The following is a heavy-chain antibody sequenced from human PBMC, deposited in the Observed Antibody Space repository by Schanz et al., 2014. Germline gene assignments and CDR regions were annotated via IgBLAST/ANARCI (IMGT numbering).Heavy chain of an antibody. CDR2: ISRSSSTI. Sequence: EVQLVESGGGLVQPGGSLRLSCEASGFTFSNYNMNWVRQASGKGLEWVSYISRSSSTIYYTDSVKGRFTISRDNAKNSVFLQMNGLRDEDTAVYYCATETYSSSWCFDYWGQGTLVTVSS. D-gene: IGHD6-13*01. CDR1: GFTFSNYN. V-gene: IGHV3-48*02. J-gene: IGHJ4*02. CDR3: ATETYSSSWCFDY.